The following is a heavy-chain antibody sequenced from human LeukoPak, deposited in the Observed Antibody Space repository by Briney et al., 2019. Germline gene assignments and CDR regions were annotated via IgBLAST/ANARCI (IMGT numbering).Heavy chain of an antibody. V-gene: IGHV1-18*01. D-gene: IGHD3-16*01. CDR1: GYTFTSYG. J-gene: IGHJ5*02. Sequence: GASVKVPCKASGYTFTSYGISWVRQAPGQGLEWMGWISAYNGNTNYAQKLQGRVTMTTDTSTSTAYMELRSLRSDDTAVYYCARDGGARERDWFDPWGQGTLVTVSS. CDR2: ISAYNGNT. CDR3: ARDGGARERDWFDP.